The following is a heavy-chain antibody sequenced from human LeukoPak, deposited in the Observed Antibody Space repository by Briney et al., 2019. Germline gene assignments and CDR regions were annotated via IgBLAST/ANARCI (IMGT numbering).Heavy chain of an antibody. V-gene: IGHV3-21*01. Sequence: GGSLRLSCAASGFTFSSYSMNWVRQAPGKGLEWVASISSSSSYIYYADSVKGRFTISRDNAKNSLYLQMNSLRAEDTAVYYCARDGGSNVDIVWGQGTLVTVSS. CDR3: ARDGGSNVDIV. CDR2: ISSSSSYI. CDR1: GFTFSSYS. J-gene: IGHJ4*02. D-gene: IGHD2-2*03.